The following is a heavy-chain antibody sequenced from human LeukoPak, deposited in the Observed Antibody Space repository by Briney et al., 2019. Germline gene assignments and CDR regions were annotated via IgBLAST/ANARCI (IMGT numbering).Heavy chain of an antibody. CDR3: ARRNGFKRSVDY. Sequence: SETLSLTCTVSGGSISSSSYYWGWIRQPPGKGLEWIGSTYYSGSTYYNPSLKSRVTISVDTSKNQFSLKLSSVTAADTAVYYCARRNGFKRSVDYWGQGTLVTVSS. CDR1: GGSISSSSYY. J-gene: IGHJ4*02. D-gene: IGHD5-24*01. CDR2: TYYSGST. V-gene: IGHV4-39*01.